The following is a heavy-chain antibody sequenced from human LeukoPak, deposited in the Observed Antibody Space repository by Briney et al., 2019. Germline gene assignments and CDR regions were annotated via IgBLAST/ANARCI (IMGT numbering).Heavy chain of an antibody. CDR1: GGSFSGYY. Sequence: SETLSLTCAVYGGSFSGYYWSWIRQPPGKGLEWIGEINHSGSTNYNPSLKSRVSISVDTSKNQFSLTMSSVTAADTAVYFCARGLEVRARVGYHYYMDVWGKGTTVTVSS. CDR3: ARGLEVRARVGYHYYMDV. CDR2: INHSGST. J-gene: IGHJ6*03. D-gene: IGHD1-26*01. V-gene: IGHV4-34*01.